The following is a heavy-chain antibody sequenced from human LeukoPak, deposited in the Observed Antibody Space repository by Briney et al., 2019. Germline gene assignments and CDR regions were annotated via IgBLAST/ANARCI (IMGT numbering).Heavy chain of an antibody. Sequence: GGSLRLSCAASGFTFSSYAMSWVRQAPGKGLEWVSAISGSGGSTYYADSVKGRFTISRDNSKNTLYLQMNSLRAEDTAVYYCASSGEYSGYGLWGQGTLVTVSS. CDR2: ISGSGGST. CDR1: GFTFSSYA. CDR3: ASSGEYSGYGL. J-gene: IGHJ4*02. V-gene: IGHV3-23*01. D-gene: IGHD5-12*01.